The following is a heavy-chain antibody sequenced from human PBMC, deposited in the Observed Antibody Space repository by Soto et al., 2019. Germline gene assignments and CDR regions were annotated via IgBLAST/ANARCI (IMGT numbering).Heavy chain of an antibody. J-gene: IGHJ4*02. D-gene: IGHD3-3*01. CDR3: AREPEDGVPGDY. V-gene: IGHV1-3*01. CDR2: IIVSNGSP. Sequence: QVQLVQSGAEVKEPGASVRVSCKASGYTFTSHTLLWGRQPPGQGLEWMGWIIVSNGSPRYAPQFQGRVTFGRDTSATTAYMELSSLTSEDTAVYYCAREPEDGVPGDYWGQGTLVVVSS. CDR1: GYTFTSHT.